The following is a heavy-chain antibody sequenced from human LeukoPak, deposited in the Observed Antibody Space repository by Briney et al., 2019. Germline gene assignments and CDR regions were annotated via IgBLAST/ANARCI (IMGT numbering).Heavy chain of an antibody. V-gene: IGHV4-30-2*01. CDR2: IFQSGST. CDR1: GGSISSGDYS. CDR3: ARGGSDWNDVRYNWFDP. Sequence: SEILSLTCAVSGGSISSGDYSWSWIRQPPGKGLEWIGHIFQSGSTYYNPSLKSRVTISVDRCKNQFALKRSSVTAADTAVYYCARGGSDWNDVRYNWFDPWGQGTLVTVSS. D-gene: IGHD1-1*01. J-gene: IGHJ5*02.